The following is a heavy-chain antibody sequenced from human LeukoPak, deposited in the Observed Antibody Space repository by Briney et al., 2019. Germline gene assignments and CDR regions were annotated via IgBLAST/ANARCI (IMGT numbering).Heavy chain of an antibody. V-gene: IGHV3-23*01. CDR1: GFTFNTYA. CDR2: ISGNGGSI. Sequence: GGPLRLSCAASGFTFNTYAMSWVRQAPGKGLEWVSGISGNGGSIYYADSVKGRFTISRDSSKNTLYLQMNSLRAEDTAVYYCAKGSSGWSPFDSWGQGTLVTVSS. J-gene: IGHJ4*02. D-gene: IGHD6-19*01. CDR3: AKGSSGWSPFDS.